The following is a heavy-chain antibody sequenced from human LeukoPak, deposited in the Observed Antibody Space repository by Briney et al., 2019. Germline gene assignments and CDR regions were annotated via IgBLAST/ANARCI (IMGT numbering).Heavy chain of an antibody. CDR1: GYSISSGYY. V-gene: IGHV4-38-2*01. CDR2: IYHSGST. D-gene: IGHD3-3*01. Sequence: SETLSLTXAVSGYSISSGYYWGWIRQPPGKGLEWIGSIYHSGSTYYNPSLKSRATISVDTSKNQFSLKLSSVTAADTAVYYCARITYYDFWSGYSFDYWGQGTLVTVSS. CDR3: ARITYYDFWSGYSFDY. J-gene: IGHJ4*02.